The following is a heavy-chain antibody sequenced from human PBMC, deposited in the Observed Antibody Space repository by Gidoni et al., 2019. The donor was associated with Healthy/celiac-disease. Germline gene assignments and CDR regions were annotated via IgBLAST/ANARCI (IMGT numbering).Heavy chain of an antibody. V-gene: IGHV5-51*01. CDR1: GNSFTSYW. CDR2: IYPGDSDT. D-gene: IGHD3-3*01. CDR3: ARLGAFWSGYLTGYFDY. J-gene: IGHJ4*02. Sequence: EVQLVKSGAEVTKPGESLKISCKGSGNSFTSYWIGWVRQMPGKGLEWMWIIYPGDSDTRYSPSFQVQVTISADKSISTAYLQWSSLKASDTAMYYCARLGAFWSGYLTGYFDYWGQGTLVTVSA.